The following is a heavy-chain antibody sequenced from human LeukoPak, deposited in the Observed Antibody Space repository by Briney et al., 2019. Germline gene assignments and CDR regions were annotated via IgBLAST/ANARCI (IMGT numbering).Heavy chain of an antibody. Sequence: PSETLSLTCSVSGGSISSTGHYWGWIRQSPEKGLDWIGSIYSNGNTYYNPSVKSRVTMSVDTSKNQFSLKLTSMTAVETAVYYCARSANVTTGYFDYWGQGALVNVSS. CDR3: ARSANVTTGYFDY. D-gene: IGHD4-17*01. J-gene: IGHJ4*02. CDR2: IYSNGNT. V-gene: IGHV4-39*07. CDR1: GGSISSTGHY.